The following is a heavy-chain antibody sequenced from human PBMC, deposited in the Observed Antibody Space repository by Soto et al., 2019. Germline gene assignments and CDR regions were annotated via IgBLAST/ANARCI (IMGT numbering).Heavy chain of an antibody. Sequence: PSETLSLTCTVSGGSISSGDYYWSWIRQPPGKGLEWIGYIYYSGSTYYNPSLKSRVTISVDTSKNQFSLKLSSVTAADTAVYYCARGTSYDSSGYPYWGQGTLVTVPQ. D-gene: IGHD3-22*01. CDR3: ARGTSYDSSGYPY. CDR2: IYYSGST. V-gene: IGHV4-30-4*01. J-gene: IGHJ4*02. CDR1: GGSISSGDYY.